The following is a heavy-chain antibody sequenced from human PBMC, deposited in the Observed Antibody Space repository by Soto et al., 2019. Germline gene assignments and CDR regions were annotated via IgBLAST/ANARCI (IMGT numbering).Heavy chain of an antibody. Sequence: ETLSLTCTVSGGSISGYYWSWIRQPPGKGLEWIGYIYYSGSTNYNPSLKSRVTISVDTSKNQFSLKLSSVTAADTAVYYCARVRGYSYGYGSFDYWGQGTLVTVS. V-gene: IGHV4-59*01. D-gene: IGHD5-18*01. CDR1: GGSISGYY. CDR2: IYYSGST. CDR3: ARVRGYSYGYGSFDY. J-gene: IGHJ4*02.